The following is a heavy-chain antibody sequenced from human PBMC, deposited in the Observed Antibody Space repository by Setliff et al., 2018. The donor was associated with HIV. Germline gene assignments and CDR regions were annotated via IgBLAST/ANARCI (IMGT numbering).Heavy chain of an antibody. V-gene: IGHV4-34*01. CDR3: ASIEVGGVLSYSYYYMDV. Sequence: SETLSLTCTVSGASITTYSWTWIRQPPGKGLEWIGEINHSGSTNYNPSLKSRLTITVDTSKNQFPLKLSSVTAADTAVYYCASIEVGGVLSYSYYYMDVWGKGTTVTVSS. J-gene: IGHJ6*03. CDR1: GASITTYS. CDR2: INHSGST. D-gene: IGHD3-16*01.